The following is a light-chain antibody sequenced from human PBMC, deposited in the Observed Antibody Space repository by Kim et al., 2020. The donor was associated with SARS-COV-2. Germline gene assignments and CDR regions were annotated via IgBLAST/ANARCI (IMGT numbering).Light chain of an antibody. CDR3: QLYGTFPRV. V-gene: IGKV3-20*01. CDR2: GTS. CDR1: QSVGSDRY. Sequence: EIVLTQSPGTLSLSPGERATLSCRASQSVGSDRYLAWYQQKPGQTPRLLIYGTSSRAIDIPDRFSGSGSGTDFTLTISRLEPEDFAVYYCQLYGTFPRVFGPGTKVDIK. J-gene: IGKJ3*01.